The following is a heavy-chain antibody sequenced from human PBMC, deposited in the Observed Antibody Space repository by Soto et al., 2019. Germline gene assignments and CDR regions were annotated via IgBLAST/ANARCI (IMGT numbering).Heavy chain of an antibody. CDR1: GGSISSSSYY. V-gene: IGHV4-39*01. CDR2: IYYSGST. Sequence: QLQLKESGPGLVKPSETLSLTCTVSGGSISSSSYYWGWIRQPPGKGLEWIGSIYYSGSTYYNPSLKSRVTISVDTAKNQFSLKLSSVTAADTAVYYCARHPAGERWGYYYYYMDVWGKGTTVTVSS. CDR3: ARHPAGERWGYYYYYMDV. J-gene: IGHJ6*03. D-gene: IGHD2-21*01.